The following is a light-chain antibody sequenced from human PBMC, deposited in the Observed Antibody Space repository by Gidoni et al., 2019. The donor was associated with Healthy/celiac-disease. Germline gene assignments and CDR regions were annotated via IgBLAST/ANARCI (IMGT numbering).Light chain of an antibody. V-gene: IGKV1-5*01. Sequence: DIQMTQSPSTLSASVGDRVTITCRASQSSSSWLAWYQQKPGKAPKLLIYDASSLESGVPSRFSVSGSGTEFTLTISSLQPDDFATYYCQQYNSYALTFGGGTKVEIK. J-gene: IGKJ4*01. CDR1: QSSSSW. CDR3: QQYNSYALT. CDR2: DAS.